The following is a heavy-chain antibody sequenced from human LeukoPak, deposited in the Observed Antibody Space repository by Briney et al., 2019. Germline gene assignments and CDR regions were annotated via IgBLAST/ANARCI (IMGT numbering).Heavy chain of an antibody. D-gene: IGHD5-12*01. V-gene: IGHV3-11*01. J-gene: IGHJ4*02. Sequence: PGGSLGLSCAASGFTLSDYYMSWIRQAPGKGLEWVSYSSSSGSTIYYADSVKGRFTISRDNAKNSLYLQMNSLRAEDTAVYYCARHKAYDHYYFDYWGQGTLVTVSS. CDR2: SSSSGSTI. CDR3: ARHKAYDHYYFDY. CDR1: GFTLSDYY.